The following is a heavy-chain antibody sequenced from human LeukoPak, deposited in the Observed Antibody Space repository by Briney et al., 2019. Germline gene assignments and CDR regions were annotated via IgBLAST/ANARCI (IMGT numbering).Heavy chain of an antibody. J-gene: IGHJ4*02. CDR3: TTEPTGYYFDY. CDR2: IKSKTDGGTT. Sequence: GGSLRHSCAASGFTFSNAWMSWVRQAPGKGLEWVGRIKSKTDGGTTDYAAPVKGRFTISRDDSKNTLYLQMNSLKTEDTAVYYCTTEPTGYYFDYWGQGTLVTVSS. CDR1: GFTFSNAW. V-gene: IGHV3-15*01.